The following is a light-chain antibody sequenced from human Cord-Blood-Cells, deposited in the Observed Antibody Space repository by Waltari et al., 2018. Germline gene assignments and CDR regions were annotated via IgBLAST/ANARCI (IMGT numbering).Light chain of an antibody. CDR2: EGS. J-gene: IGLJ3*02. V-gene: IGLV2-23*01. Sequence: QSALTQPPSVSGSPGQSVTISCTGTSSDVGSYNLVSWYQQPPGKAPKLMIYEGSKRPSGVSDRFSGSKSGNTASLTISGLQAKDEADYYCCSYAGSSTWVFGGGTKLTVL. CDR3: CSYAGSSTWV. CDR1: SSDVGSYNL.